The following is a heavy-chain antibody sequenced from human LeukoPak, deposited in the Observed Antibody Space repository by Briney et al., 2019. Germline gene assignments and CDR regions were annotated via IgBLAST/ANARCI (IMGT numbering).Heavy chain of an antibody. CDR2: ISHDGSNK. V-gene: IGHV3-30-3*01. Sequence: GGSLRLSCAASIFTFSSYAMHWVRQAPGKGLEWVAVISHDGSNKYYSDSVKGRFTISRDNSKNMLYLQMKSLTAEDTAVYYCARDLILTGYFDYWGQGTLVTVSS. CDR1: IFTFSSYA. D-gene: IGHD3-9*01. CDR3: ARDLILTGYFDY. J-gene: IGHJ4*02.